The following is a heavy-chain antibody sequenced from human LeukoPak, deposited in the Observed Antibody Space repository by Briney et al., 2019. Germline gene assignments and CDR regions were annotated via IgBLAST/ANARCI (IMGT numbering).Heavy chain of an antibody. Sequence: GSLRLSCAASGFTFTNYWMSWIRQPPGKGLEWIGYIYYSGSTNYNPSLKSRVTISVDTSKNQFSLKLSSVTAADTAVYYCARHTRTGGDWGRYFDYWGQGTLVTVSS. CDR1: GFTFTNYW. D-gene: IGHD2-21*02. CDR3: ARHTRTGGDWGRYFDY. J-gene: IGHJ4*02. CDR2: IYYSGST. V-gene: IGHV4-59*08.